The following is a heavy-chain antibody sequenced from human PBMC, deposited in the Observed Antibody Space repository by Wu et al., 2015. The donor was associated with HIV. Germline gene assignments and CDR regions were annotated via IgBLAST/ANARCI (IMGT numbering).Heavy chain of an antibody. CDR3: ARVYGSGTYYPPYYYYGLDV. D-gene: IGHD3-10*01. J-gene: IGHJ6*02. CDR2: INPNSGGT. Sequence: QVQLVQSGVEVKKPGASMKVSCKASGYTFTGYYLHWVRQAPGQGLEWMGWINPNSGGTNYAQNFQGRVTMTRDTSNNTAYMELSRLRSDDTAVYYCARVYGSGTYYPPYYYYGLDVWGQGTTVTVSS. V-gene: IGHV1-2*02. CDR1: GYTFTGYY.